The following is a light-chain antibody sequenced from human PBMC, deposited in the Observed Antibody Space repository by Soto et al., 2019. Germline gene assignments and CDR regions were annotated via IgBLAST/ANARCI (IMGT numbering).Light chain of an antibody. J-gene: IGKJ5*01. Sequence: MRPSPPSLSVSQGGTTTLSCRVSQSVSSNLAWYQQKPGQAPRLLIYGASTRATGIQARFSGSGSGTEFTLTISSLQSEDFAVYYCQQYNNWQMIKFGQGTRLEIK. V-gene: IGKV3-15*01. CDR3: QQYNNWQMIK. CDR1: QSVSSN. CDR2: GAS.